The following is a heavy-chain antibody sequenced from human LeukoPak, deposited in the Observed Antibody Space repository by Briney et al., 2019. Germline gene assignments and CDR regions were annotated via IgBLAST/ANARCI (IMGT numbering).Heavy chain of an antibody. D-gene: IGHD5-18*01. CDR2: IYYSGST. CDR1: GGSISSYY. CDR3: ARVPVDTAMVSRYFDY. V-gene: IGHV4-59*01. J-gene: IGHJ4*02. Sequence: SETLSLTCTVSGGSISSYYWSWFRQPPGKGLEWIGYIYYSGSTNYNPSLKSRVTISVDTSKNQFSLKLSSVTAADTAVYYCARVPVDTAMVSRYFDYWGQGTLVTVSS.